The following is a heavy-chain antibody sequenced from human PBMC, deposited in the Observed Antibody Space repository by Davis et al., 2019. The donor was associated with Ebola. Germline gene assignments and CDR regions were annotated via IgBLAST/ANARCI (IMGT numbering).Heavy chain of an antibody. V-gene: IGHV3-30*18. CDR3: AKDHGLWRGYPEGSFDC. CDR1: GFTFSSYG. D-gene: IGHD3-3*01. J-gene: IGHJ4*02. Sequence: GESLKISCAASGFTFSSYGMHWVRQAPGKGLEWVAVISYDGSNKYYADSVKGRFTISRDSSKNTLYLQMNSLRAEDAAVYYCAKDHGLWRGYPEGSFDCWGQGTLVTVSS. CDR2: ISYDGSNK.